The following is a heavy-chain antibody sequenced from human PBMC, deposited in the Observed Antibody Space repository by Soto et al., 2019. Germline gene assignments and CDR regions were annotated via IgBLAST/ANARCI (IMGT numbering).Heavy chain of an antibody. V-gene: IGHV4-59*01. CDR3: ARVYGDYLDY. D-gene: IGHD4-17*01. CDR1: GGSISSYY. Sequence: SETQSLTSTVSGGSISSYYWSWIRQPPGKGLEWIGYIYYSRSTNYNPSLKSRVTISVDTSKNQFSLKLGSVTAADTAVYYCARVYGDYLDYWGQGTLVTVSS. CDR2: IYYSRST. J-gene: IGHJ4*02.